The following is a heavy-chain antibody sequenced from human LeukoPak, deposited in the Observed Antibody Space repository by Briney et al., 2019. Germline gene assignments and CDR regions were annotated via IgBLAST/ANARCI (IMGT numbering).Heavy chain of an antibody. CDR1: GFTFSSYA. D-gene: IGHD5-12*01. V-gene: IGHV3-30-3*01. CDR3: ARVLLRDGYNYAMGY. CDR2: ISYDGSNK. J-gene: IGHJ4*02. Sequence: GGSLRLSCAASGFTFSSYAMHWVRQAPGKGLEWVAVISYDGSNKYYADSVKGRFTISRDNSKNTLYLQMNSLRAEDTAVYYCARVLLRDGYNYAMGYWGQGTLVTVSS.